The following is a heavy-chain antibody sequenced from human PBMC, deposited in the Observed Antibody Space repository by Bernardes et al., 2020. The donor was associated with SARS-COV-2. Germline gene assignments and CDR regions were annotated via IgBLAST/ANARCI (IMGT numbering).Heavy chain of an antibody. J-gene: IGHJ4*02. Sequence: ASVKVSCKASGYTFTSYDINWVRQATGQGLEWMGWMNPNSGNTGYAQKFQGRVTMTRNTSISTAYMELSSLRSEDTAVYYCARGPRWTKQRVRRYYFDYWGQGTLVTVSS. V-gene: IGHV1-8*01. CDR1: GYTFTSYD. CDR2: MNPNSGNT. CDR3: ARGPRWTKQRVRRYYFDY. D-gene: IGHD6-13*01.